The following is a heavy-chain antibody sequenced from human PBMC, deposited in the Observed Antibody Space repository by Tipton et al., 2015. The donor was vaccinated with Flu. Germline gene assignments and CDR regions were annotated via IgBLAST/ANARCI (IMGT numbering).Heavy chain of an antibody. CDR2: ISSSGDNT. D-gene: IGHD2/OR15-2a*01. CDR1: GFTFSDYA. CDR3: ARGMNSGLVDV. J-gene: IGHJ6*02. Sequence: SLRLSCAASGFTFSDYAMHWVRQAPGKGLEYVSAISSSGDNTYYADSVQGRFTISRDNSKNTLHLQMGSLRADDMAVYYCARGMNSGLVDVWGQGTTVTVSS. V-gene: IGHV3-64*02.